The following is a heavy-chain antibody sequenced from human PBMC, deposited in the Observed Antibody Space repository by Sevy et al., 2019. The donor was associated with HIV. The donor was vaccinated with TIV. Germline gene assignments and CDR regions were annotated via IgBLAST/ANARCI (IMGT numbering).Heavy chain of an antibody. D-gene: IGHD3-22*01. CDR1: GFIFSNAW. CDR3: ATGGYYFDY. Sequence: GGSLRLSCTTSGFIFSNAWMNWVRQAPGKGLEWVGRIKSKYDGGTTDYAGPVKGRCTVSRDDSKNTVYLQMNSLKAEDTAIYYCATGGYYFDYWGQGTLVTVSS. CDR2: IKSKYDGGTT. V-gene: IGHV3-15*07. J-gene: IGHJ4*02.